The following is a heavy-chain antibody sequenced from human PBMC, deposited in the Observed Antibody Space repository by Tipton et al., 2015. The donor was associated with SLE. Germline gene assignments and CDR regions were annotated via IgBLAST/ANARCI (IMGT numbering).Heavy chain of an antibody. CDR1: GFTFSIYS. D-gene: IGHD6-13*01. V-gene: IGHV3-21*03. CDR2: ITSSSSYI. J-gene: IGHJ4*02. CDR3: ARDEAAAYYFDY. Sequence: SLRLSCAASGFTFSIYSMYWVRQAPGKGLEWVSSITSSSSYIYYADSVKGRFTISRDNAKNSLYLQMNSLRAEDTAVYYCARDEAAAYYFDYWGQGTLVTVSS.